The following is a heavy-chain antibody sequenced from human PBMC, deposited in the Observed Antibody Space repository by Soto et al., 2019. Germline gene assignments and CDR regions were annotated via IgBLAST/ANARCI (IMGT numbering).Heavy chain of an antibody. CDR2: IYYSGST. V-gene: IGHV4-59*01. J-gene: IGHJ4*02. Sequence: PSETLSLTCTVSGGSISSYYWSWILQPPGKGLEWIGYIYYSGSTNYNPSLKSRVTISVDTSKNQFSLKLSSVTAADTAVYYCAREGNLGRWLQPLDFWGQGTLVTVS. CDR1: GGSISSYY. D-gene: IGHD5-12*01. CDR3: AREGNLGRWLQPLDF.